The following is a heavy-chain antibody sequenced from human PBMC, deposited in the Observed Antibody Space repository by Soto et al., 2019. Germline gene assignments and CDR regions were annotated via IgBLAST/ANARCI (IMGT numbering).Heavy chain of an antibody. Sequence: PSETLSLTCTVSGGSISSGDYYWSWIRQPPGKGLEWIGYIYYSGSTYYNPSLKSRVTISVDTSKNQFSLKLSSVTAADTAVYYCARILDSSGYTRDPNDAFDIWGKGKMVTVPS. CDR3: ARILDSSGYTRDPNDAFDI. J-gene: IGHJ3*02. D-gene: IGHD3-22*01. V-gene: IGHV4-30-4*01. CDR2: IYYSGST. CDR1: GGSISSGDYY.